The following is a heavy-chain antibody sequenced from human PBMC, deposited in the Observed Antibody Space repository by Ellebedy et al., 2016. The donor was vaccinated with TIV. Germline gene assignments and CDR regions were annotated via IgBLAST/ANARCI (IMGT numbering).Heavy chain of an antibody. CDR1: GFTFSSYW. D-gene: IGHD3-9*01. Sequence: GESLKISCAASGFTFSSYWMSWVRQAPGKGLEWVANIKQDGSEKYFVDSVKGRFTISRDNAKNYLYLQMNSLRAEDTAVYYCTRVSRWLVIYYYYGMDVWGQGTTVTVSS. CDR3: TRVSRWLVIYYYYGMDV. CDR2: IKQDGSEK. J-gene: IGHJ6*02. V-gene: IGHV3-7*04.